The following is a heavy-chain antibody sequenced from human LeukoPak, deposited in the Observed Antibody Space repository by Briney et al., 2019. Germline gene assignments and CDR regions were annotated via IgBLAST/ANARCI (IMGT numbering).Heavy chain of an antibody. V-gene: IGHV3-7*01. D-gene: IGHD1-1*01. J-gene: IGHJ5*02. CDR2: IKQDGSDR. CDR1: GFTFSSYW. CDR3: VKGGIVGTRPAFAP. Sequence: PGGSLRLSCAASGFTFSSYWMSWVRQAPGKGLEWVANIKQDGSDRNYVDSVKGRFTISRDNARNSLYLQMNSLRAEDTALYYCVKGGIVGTRPAFAPWGQGTLVTVSS.